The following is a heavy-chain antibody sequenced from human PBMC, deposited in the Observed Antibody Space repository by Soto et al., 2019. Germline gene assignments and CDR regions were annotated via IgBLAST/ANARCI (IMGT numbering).Heavy chain of an antibody. CDR2: ISAYNGNT. CDR3: ATDGIAAAVPYYFFYGMDV. Sequence: ASVKVSCKASGYTFTSYGISWVRQAPGQGLEWMGWISAYNGNTNYAQKLQGRVTMTTDTSTSTAYMELRSLRSDDTAVYYCATDGIAAAVPYYFFYGMDVWGQGTTFTVCS. CDR1: GYTFTSYG. V-gene: IGHV1-18*01. D-gene: IGHD6-13*01. J-gene: IGHJ6*02.